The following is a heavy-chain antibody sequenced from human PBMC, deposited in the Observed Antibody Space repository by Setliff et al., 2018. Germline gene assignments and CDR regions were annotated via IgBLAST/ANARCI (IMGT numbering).Heavy chain of an antibody. V-gene: IGHV7-4-1*02. CDR3: ATGSLVAAGTGH. D-gene: IGHD6-13*01. CDR1: GYTFNNYA. Sequence: RASVKVSCKASGYTFNNYAINWVRQAPGQGLEWMGYINTRTGNPMYAQGFTGRFVFSLDPSVSTAYLQISSLKAEDTALYYCATGSLVAAGTGHWGQGTLVTVSS. J-gene: IGHJ4*02. CDR2: INTRTGNP.